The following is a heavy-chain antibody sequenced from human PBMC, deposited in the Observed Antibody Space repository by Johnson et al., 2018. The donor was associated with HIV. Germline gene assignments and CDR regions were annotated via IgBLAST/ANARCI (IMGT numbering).Heavy chain of an antibody. Sequence: QVQLVESGGGVVQPGRSLRLSCAASGFTFSSYGMHWVRQAPGKGLEWVAVISYDGSSKYYADSVKGRFTISRDNSKNTLYLQMNSLRAEDTAVYYLARACRDGYTCDAFDIWGQGTMVTVSS. CDR3: ARACRDGYTCDAFDI. V-gene: IGHV3-30*19. CDR2: ISYDGSSK. J-gene: IGHJ3*02. CDR1: GFTFSSYG. D-gene: IGHD5-24*01.